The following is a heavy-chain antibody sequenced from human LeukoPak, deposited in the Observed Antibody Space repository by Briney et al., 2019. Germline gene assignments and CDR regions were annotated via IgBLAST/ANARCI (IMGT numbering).Heavy chain of an antibody. D-gene: IGHD6-6*01. V-gene: IGHV3-33*01. Sequence: PGGSLRLSCAASGFTFSSYGMHWVRQAPGKGLEWVAVIWYDGSNKYYADSVKGRFTISRDNSKNTLYLQMSSLRAEDTAVYFCARSAARLRYYYAMDVWGQGTTVTVCS. CDR3: ARSAARLRYYYAMDV. CDR1: GFTFSSYG. CDR2: IWYDGSNK. J-gene: IGHJ6*02.